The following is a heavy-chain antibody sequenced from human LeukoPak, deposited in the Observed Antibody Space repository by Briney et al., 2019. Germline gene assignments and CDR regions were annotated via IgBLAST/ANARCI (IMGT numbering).Heavy chain of an antibody. CDR2: IYSDNT. J-gene: IGHJ4*02. D-gene: IGHD5-18*01. CDR3: AREKGGLWLILRSYFDY. V-gene: IGHV3-53*01. CDR1: GFTVSSNS. Sequence: GGSLRLSCTVSGFTVSSNSMSWVRQAPGKGLEWVSFIYSDNTHYSDSVKGRFTISRDNSKNTLYLQMNSLRAEDTAVYYCAREKGGLWLILRSYFDYWGQGTLVTVSS.